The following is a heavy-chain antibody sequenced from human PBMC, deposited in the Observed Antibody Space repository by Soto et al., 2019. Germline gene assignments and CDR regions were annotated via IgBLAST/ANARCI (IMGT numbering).Heavy chain of an antibody. V-gene: IGHV3-30*18. CDR1: GFTFSSYG. CDR2: ISYDGSNK. D-gene: IGHD2-15*01. CDR3: AKELRYCSGGSCYRYYFHY. J-gene: IGHJ4*02. Sequence: QVQLVESGGGVVQPGRSLRLSCAASGFTFSSYGMHWVRQAPGKGLEWVAVISYDGSNKYYADSVKGRFTISRDNSKNTLYLQMNSLRAEDTAVYYCAKELRYCSGGSCYRYYFHYWGQGTLVTVSS.